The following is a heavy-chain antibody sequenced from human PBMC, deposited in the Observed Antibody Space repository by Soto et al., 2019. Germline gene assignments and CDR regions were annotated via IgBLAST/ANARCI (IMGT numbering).Heavy chain of an antibody. V-gene: IGHV4-34*01. CDR1: GGSFSGYY. CDR3: ARGLALGDDILTGYPLYYYYYGMDV. CDR2: INHSGST. Sequence: PSETLSLPCAVYGGSFSGYYWSWIRQPPGKGLEWIGEINHSGSTNYNPSLKSRVTISVDTSKNQFSLKLSSVTAADTAVYYCARGLALGDDILTGYPLYYYYYGMDVWGQGTTVTVSS. D-gene: IGHD3-9*01. J-gene: IGHJ6*02.